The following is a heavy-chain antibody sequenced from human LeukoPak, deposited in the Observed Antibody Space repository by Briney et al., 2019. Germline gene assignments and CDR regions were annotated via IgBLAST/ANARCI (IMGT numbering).Heavy chain of an antibody. CDR2: ITRNGGST. Sequence: GGSLRLSCSASGFTFSSYDMHWVRQAPGKGLEYVSAITRNGGSTYYAESVKGRFTISRDNSKNTLYLQMSSLRAEDTAVYYCVGVVGRTGFDYWGQGTLLTVSS. D-gene: IGHD2-15*01. CDR3: VGVVGRTGFDY. J-gene: IGHJ4*02. CDR1: GFTFSSYD. V-gene: IGHV3-64D*09.